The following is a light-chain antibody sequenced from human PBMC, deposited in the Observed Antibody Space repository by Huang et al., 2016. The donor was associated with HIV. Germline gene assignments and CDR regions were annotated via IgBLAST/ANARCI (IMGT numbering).Light chain of an antibody. Sequence: DTVLTQSPATLSLSPGERATLSCRASQSVSGYLAWYQQKPGQAPRLLIYDTSNMVTGIPARFSGSGSGTDFTLTISSLEPEDFAVYYCQQRKNWPLTFGGGTKVEI. CDR3: QQRKNWPLT. J-gene: IGKJ4*01. CDR2: DTS. V-gene: IGKV3-11*01. CDR1: QSVSGY.